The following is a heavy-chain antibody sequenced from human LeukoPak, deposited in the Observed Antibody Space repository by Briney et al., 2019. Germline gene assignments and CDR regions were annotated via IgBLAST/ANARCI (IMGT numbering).Heavy chain of an antibody. Sequence: GGSLRLSCEASGFTFNTYSMNWARQAPGKGLVWVSRINSDGSSTSYADSVKGRFTISRDNAKNTLYLQMNSLRAEDTAVYYCAKGREGGIVVVVAATDYFDYWGQGTLVTVSS. V-gene: IGHV3-74*01. J-gene: IGHJ4*02. D-gene: IGHD2-15*01. CDR1: GFTFNTYS. CDR2: INSDGSST. CDR3: AKGREGGIVVVVAATDYFDY.